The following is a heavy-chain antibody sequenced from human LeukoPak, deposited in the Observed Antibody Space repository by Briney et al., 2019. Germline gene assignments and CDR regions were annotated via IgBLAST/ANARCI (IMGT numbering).Heavy chain of an antibody. D-gene: IGHD4-17*01. CDR2: INQDGSEQ. V-gene: IGHV3-7*04. J-gene: IGHJ4*02. Sequence: GGSLRLSCAASGFTFSTYTMSWVRQAPGKGLEWVASINQDGSEQYYVDSVKGRFTISRDNTKNSLFLQMNTLRAEDTAVYYCARDRYGEPFDYWGQGTLVIVSS. CDR3: ARDRYGEPFDY. CDR1: GFTFSTYT.